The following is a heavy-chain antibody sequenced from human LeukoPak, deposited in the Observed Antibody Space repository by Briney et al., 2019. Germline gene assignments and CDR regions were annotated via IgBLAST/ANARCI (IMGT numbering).Heavy chain of an antibody. CDR1: GGTFSSYA. J-gene: IGHJ6*02. D-gene: IGHD6-19*01. CDR2: IIPILGIA. V-gene: IGHV1-69*04. CDR3: ASPSGWQYYYYGMDV. Sequence: ASVNVSCKASGGTFSSYAISWVRQAPGQGLEWMGRIIPILGIANYAQKFQGRVTITADKSTSTAYMELSSLRSEDTAVYYCASPSGWQYYYYGMDVWGQGTTVTVSS.